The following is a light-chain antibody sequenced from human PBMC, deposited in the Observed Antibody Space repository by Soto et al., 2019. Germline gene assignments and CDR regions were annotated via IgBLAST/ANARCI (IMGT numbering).Light chain of an antibody. V-gene: IGKV1-39*01. J-gene: IGKJ1*01. Sequence: DIQMTQSPSSLSASVGARVTITCRASQPITSYLNWYQQIPGKAPKLLIYAASSLQSGVPSRFSGSGSGTDFTLTISSLQPEDFATYYCQQSYSTPWTFGQGTKVDIK. CDR2: AAS. CDR1: QPITSY. CDR3: QQSYSTPWT.